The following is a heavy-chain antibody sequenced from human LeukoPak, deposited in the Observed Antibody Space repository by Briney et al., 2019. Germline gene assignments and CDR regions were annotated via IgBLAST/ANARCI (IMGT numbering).Heavy chain of an antibody. V-gene: IGHV3-30*18. CDR1: GFTFSSYG. CDR3: AKDFTDVQTPPAYYYYGMDV. CDR2: ISYDGSNK. Sequence: PGGSLRLSCAASGFTFSSYGMHWVRQAPGKGLEWVAVISYDGSNKYYADSVKGRFTISRDNSKNTLYLQMNSLRAEDTAVYYCAKDFTDVQTPPAYYYYGMDVWGQGTTVTVSS. D-gene: IGHD1-1*01. J-gene: IGHJ6*02.